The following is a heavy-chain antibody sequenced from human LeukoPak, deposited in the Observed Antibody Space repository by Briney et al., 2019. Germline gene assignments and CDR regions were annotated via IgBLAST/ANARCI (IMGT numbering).Heavy chain of an antibody. D-gene: IGHD5-12*01. Sequence: ASVKVSCKVSGYTLTELSMHWVRQAPGKGLEWMGGFDPEDGETIYAQKFQGRVTITADESTSTAYMELSSLRSEDTAVYYCATGYSGYDPWYYWGQGTLVTVSS. CDR3: ATGYSGYDPWYY. CDR1: GYTLTELS. CDR2: FDPEDGET. V-gene: IGHV1-24*01. J-gene: IGHJ4*02.